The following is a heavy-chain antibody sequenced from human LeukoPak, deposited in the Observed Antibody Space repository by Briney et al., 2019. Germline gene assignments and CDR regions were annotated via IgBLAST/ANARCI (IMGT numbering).Heavy chain of an antibody. D-gene: IGHD6-13*01. CDR3: AKQSSSWLFDY. CDR2: ISGSGSGT. J-gene: IGHJ4*02. V-gene: IGHV3-23*01. Sequence: GGSLRLSCAAPGFTFSSYAMSWVRQAPGKGLEWVSTISGSGSGTYYADSVKGRFTISRDNSKNTLYLQMNSLRAEDTAVYYCAKQSSSWLFDYWGQGTLVTVSS. CDR1: GFTFSSYA.